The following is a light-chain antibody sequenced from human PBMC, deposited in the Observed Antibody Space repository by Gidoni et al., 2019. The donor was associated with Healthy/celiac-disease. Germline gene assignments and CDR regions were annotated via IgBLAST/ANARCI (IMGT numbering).Light chain of an antibody. Sequence: DIQLTQSLSSLPASVGDRVTITRRASQGMSRYLAWYQQTPGKAPKLLIYAASTLQGGVQSWFSSSGSGKEYTITISGQQAEDCATYYCQQLNSYPLTFGGGTKVEIK. CDR1: QGMSRY. CDR3: QQLNSYPLT. CDR2: AAS. J-gene: IGKJ4*01. V-gene: IGKV1-9*01.